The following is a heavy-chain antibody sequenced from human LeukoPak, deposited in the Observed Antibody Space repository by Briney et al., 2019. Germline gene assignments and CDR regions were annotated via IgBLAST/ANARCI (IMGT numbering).Heavy chain of an antibody. CDR2: INPNSGGT. CDR1: GYTFTRFS. CDR3: ARDLGAVAGYDY. J-gene: IGHJ4*02. D-gene: IGHD6-19*01. V-gene: IGHV1-2*06. Sequence: ASVKVSCKASGYTFTRFSMHWVRQAPGPGLEWMGRINPNSGGTNYAQKFQGRVTMTRDTSISTAYMELSRLRSDDTAVYYCARDLGAVAGYDYWGQGTLVTVSA.